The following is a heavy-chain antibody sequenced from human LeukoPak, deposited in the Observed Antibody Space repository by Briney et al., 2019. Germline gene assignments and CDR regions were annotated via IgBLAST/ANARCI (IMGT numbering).Heavy chain of an antibody. V-gene: IGHV3-15*01. CDR2: IKSKTDGGTT. D-gene: IGHD6-13*01. J-gene: IGHJ4*02. Sequence: GGSLRLSCAASGFTFSNAWMSWVRQAPGKGLEWVGRIKSKTDGGTTDYAAPVKGRFTISRDDSKNTLYLQMNSLKTEDTAVYYCTTLAAADTYYFDYWGQGTLVTVSS. CDR1: GFTFSNAW. CDR3: TTLAAADTYYFDY.